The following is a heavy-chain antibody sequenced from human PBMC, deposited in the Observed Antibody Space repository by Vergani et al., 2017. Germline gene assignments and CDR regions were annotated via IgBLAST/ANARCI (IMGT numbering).Heavy chain of an antibody. D-gene: IGHD2/OR15-2a*01. Sequence: QVQILQSGGGVVQPGGSLRLSCTMSGFTLNTYGIHWVRQAPGKGLGWVSFIRYDGSSEYYGDSVKGRFTISRDKSQNTVNLQMKSLRTEDTALYFCANSVIAGNVGVAYFGMDVWGRGTTVTVSS. V-gene: IGHV3-30*02. CDR3: ANSVIAGNVGVAYFGMDV. CDR1: GFTLNTYG. CDR2: IRYDGSSE. J-gene: IGHJ6*02.